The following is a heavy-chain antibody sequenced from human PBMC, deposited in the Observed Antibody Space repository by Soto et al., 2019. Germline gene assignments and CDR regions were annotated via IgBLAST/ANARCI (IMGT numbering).Heavy chain of an antibody. CDR2: INAGNGNT. Sequence: ASVKVSCKASGYTFTTYAMHWVRQAPGQRLEWMGWINAGNGNTKYSQKFLGRVIITRDTSASPAYMELSSLTSEDTAVYYCARGPLPYTTSWYPSSPAFDYWGQGTLVTVSS. CDR1: GYTFTTYA. V-gene: IGHV1-3*01. J-gene: IGHJ4*02. CDR3: ARGPLPYTTSWYPSSPAFDY. D-gene: IGHD6-13*01.